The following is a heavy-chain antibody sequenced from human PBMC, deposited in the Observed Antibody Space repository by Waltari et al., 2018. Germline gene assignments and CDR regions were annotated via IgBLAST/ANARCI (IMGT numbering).Heavy chain of an antibody. Sequence: QVQLVESGGGVVQPGRSLRLSCAASGFTFSSYGMHWVRQAPGQGLDWLATKSKDINQKCYADSVKGRFTISRDNSKNMLYLQMNSLRAEDTAVYYCAKADEYTYYYGLDVWGQGTTVTVSS. J-gene: IGHJ6*02. CDR3: AKADEYTYYYGLDV. CDR2: KSKDINQK. D-gene: IGHD1-1*01. V-gene: IGHV3-30*18. CDR1: GFTFSSYG.